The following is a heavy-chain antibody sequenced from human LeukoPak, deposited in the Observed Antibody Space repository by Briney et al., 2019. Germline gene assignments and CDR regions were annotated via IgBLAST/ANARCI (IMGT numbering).Heavy chain of an antibody. CDR1: GGSISSSSYY. Sequence: SETLSLTCTVSGGSISSSSYYWGWIRQPPGKGLEWIGSIYYSGSTYYNPSLKSRVTISVDTSKNQFSLKLSSVTAADTAVYYCARDRVYSSGWLYTTPNYFDYWGQGTLVTVSS. D-gene: IGHD6-19*01. CDR2: IYYSGST. V-gene: IGHV4-39*07. J-gene: IGHJ4*02. CDR3: ARDRVYSSGWLYTTPNYFDY.